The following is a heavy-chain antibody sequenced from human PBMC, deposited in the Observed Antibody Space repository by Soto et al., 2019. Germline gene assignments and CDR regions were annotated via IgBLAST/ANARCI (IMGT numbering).Heavy chain of an antibody. V-gene: IGHV1-18*01. Sequence: QVQLVQSGAEVKKPGASVKVSCKASGYTFTSYGISWVRQAPGQGLEWMGWISAYNGNTNYAQKLQGRVTMTTDTSTSTSYMELRSLRSDDTAVYYCATIQLERRLVHTWGADYWGQGTLVTVSS. J-gene: IGHJ4*02. CDR3: ATIQLERRLVHTWGADY. CDR1: GYTFTSYG. D-gene: IGHD1-1*01. CDR2: ISAYNGNT.